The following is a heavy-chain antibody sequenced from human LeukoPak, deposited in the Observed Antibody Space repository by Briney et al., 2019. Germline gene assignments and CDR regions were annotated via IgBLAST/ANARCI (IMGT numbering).Heavy chain of an antibody. CDR3: AKDPFRSGHLRDFDN. Sequence: GGSLRLSCAASGFTFSSYWMHWVRQAPGKGLVWVSRINGDGSSTTYADSVKGRYTISRDNAKNTLYLQLNSLRVDDTAVYYCAKDPFRSGHLRDFDNWGQGTLVTVSS. V-gene: IGHV3-74*01. J-gene: IGHJ4*02. D-gene: IGHD3-3*01. CDR2: INGDGSST. CDR1: GFTFSSYW.